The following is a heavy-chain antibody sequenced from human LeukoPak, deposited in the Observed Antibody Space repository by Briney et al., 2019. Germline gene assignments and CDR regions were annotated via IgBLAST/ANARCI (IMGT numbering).Heavy chain of an antibody. CDR1: GGSISGFY. CDR2: IYYSGST. V-gene: IGHV4-59*01. CDR3: ARVLQNWNDGPILDY. Sequence: PSETLSLTCTVSGGSISGFYWSWIRQPPGKGLEWIGDIYYSGSTNYNPSLKSRLTLSVDTSKNQFSLKLSSVTAADTAVYYCARVLQNWNDGPILDYWGQGTLVTVSS. D-gene: IGHD1-1*01. J-gene: IGHJ4*02.